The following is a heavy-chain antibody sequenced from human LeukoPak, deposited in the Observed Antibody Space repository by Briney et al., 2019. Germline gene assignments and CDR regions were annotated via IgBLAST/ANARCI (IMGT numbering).Heavy chain of an antibody. CDR2: IIPILGIA. CDR1: GGTFSSYT. D-gene: IGHD2-2*01. Sequence: SVKVSCKASGGTFSSYTISWVRQAPGQGLEWMGRIIPILGIANYAQKFQGRVTITADKSTSTAYLELSSLRSEDTAVYYCAQTTPPYCSSTSCYSGNWFDPWGQGTLVTVSS. CDR3: AQTTPPYCSSTSCYSGNWFDP. J-gene: IGHJ5*02. V-gene: IGHV1-69*02.